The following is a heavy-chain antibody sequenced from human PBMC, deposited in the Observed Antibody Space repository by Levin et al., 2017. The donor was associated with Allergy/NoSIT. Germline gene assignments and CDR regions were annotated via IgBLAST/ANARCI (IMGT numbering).Heavy chain of an antibody. D-gene: IGHD5-24*01. CDR3: ARSARAGMATKY. J-gene: IGHJ4*02. Sequence: PGGSLRLSCAASGFTFSSYWMSWVRQAPGKGLEWMADINYDGSEKNYVDSVKGRFTISRDNAKNSLYLQINSLRAENTAMYYCARSARAGMATKYWGQGTLVTVSS. CDR1: GFTFSSYW. V-gene: IGHV3-7*01. CDR2: INYDGSEK.